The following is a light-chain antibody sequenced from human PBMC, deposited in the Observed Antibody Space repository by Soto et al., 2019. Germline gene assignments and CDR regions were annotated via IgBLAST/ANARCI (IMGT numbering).Light chain of an antibody. CDR1: LSVSSSY. Sequence: EIVLTQSPGTLSLSPGERATLSCRASLSVSSSYLAWYQQKPGQATRLLIYGASSSATGSPDRFSGSGSGTDFTLTISRLEPEDFAVYYCQQYGSSPLYTFGQGTKVEIK. CDR3: QQYGSSPLYT. J-gene: IGKJ2*01. V-gene: IGKV3-20*01. CDR2: GAS.